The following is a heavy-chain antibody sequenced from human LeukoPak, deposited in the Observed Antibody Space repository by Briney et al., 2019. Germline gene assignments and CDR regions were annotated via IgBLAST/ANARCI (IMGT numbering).Heavy chain of an antibody. CDR2: IQQDGSEK. CDR3: AELGITMIGGV. J-gene: IGHJ6*04. Sequence: PGGSLRLSCAASGFSFSSYWMSWARQAPGKGLEWVANIQQDGSEKYYVDSVKGRSTISRDNAKNSLYVQMNSLRAEDTAVCYCAELGITMIGGVWGKGTTVTISS. CDR1: GFSFSSYW. D-gene: IGHD3-10*02. V-gene: IGHV3-7*01.